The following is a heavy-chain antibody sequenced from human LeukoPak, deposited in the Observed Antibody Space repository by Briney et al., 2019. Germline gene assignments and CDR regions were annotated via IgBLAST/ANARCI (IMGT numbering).Heavy chain of an antibody. CDR3: ARDRCSGGICYSSLVY. J-gene: IGHJ4*02. Sequence: ASVKVSCKTSGYTFTTYVIHWVRQAPGQGLESLGWINTASGDTEYSQRIQGRVTFARDTSASTVYMELNSLKSEDTAMFYCARDRCSGGICYSSLVYWGQGTLVTVSS. CDR2: INTASGDT. CDR1: GYTFTTYV. V-gene: IGHV1-3*04. D-gene: IGHD2-15*01.